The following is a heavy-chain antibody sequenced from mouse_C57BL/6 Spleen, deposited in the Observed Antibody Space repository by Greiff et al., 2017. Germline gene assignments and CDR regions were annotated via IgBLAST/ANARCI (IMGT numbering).Heavy chain of an antibody. CDR1: GYTFNNYC. Sequence: VQLQQSGAELVKPGASVKLSCTASGYTFNNYCMHWVKQRPGQGLEWIGRIDPKSGSTNYTPKFQGKATMTADKSSNTAYLQLSSLTSEDSAIDYCAADVGEAFDYWGQGTPVTVSA. V-gene: IGHV1-64*01. CDR2: IDPKSGST. J-gene: IGHJ2*01. CDR3: AADVGEAFDY.